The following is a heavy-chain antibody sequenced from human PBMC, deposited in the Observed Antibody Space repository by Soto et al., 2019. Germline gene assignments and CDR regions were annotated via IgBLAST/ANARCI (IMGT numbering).Heavy chain of an antibody. D-gene: IGHD3-16*01. J-gene: IGHJ5*02. CDR2: INPNNGKT. V-gene: IGHV1-8*01. Sequence: QVQLVQSGAEVKKPGASVKVSCKTSGYIFTTYDINWVRQAAGQGLEWVGRINPNNGKTDYAENLQGRLTMTRDAPISTVYMELSSLTSDDTAVYYCAKDFGGLYNWFDPWGQGTLVIVSS. CDR3: AKDFGGLYNWFDP. CDR1: GYIFTTYD.